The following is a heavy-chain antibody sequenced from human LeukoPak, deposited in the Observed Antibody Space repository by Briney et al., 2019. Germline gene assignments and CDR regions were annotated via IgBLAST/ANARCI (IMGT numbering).Heavy chain of an antibody. D-gene: IGHD3-22*01. J-gene: IGHJ4*02. CDR3: AKGSYYYDSSGYSPAPGD. CDR1: GLSFSSYG. V-gene: IGHV3-23*01. CDR2: ISGNGAST. Sequence: GGSLRLSCAASGLSFSSYGMSWVRQAPGQGLEWVSTISGNGASTYYADSVKGRFTISRDNSKNTLHLQMNSLRAEDTAVYYCAKGSYYYDSSGYSPAPGDWGQGTLVTVSS.